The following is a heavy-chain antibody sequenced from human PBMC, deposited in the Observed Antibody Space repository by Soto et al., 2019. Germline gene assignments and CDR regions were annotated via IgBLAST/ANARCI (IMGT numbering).Heavy chain of an antibody. D-gene: IGHD3-10*01. V-gene: IGHV2-5*02. Sequence: QITLKESGPTLVKPTQTLTLTCTFSGFSLSTTKVGVGWIRQPPGKALEWLALIYWDDDKRYSPSLKSRLTITKDTSKNPVVLTMTNMDPVDTGTYYCAHRRGFGELLYWGQGTLVTVTS. CDR3: AHRRGFGELLY. CDR2: IYWDDDK. CDR1: GFSLSTTKVG. J-gene: IGHJ4*02.